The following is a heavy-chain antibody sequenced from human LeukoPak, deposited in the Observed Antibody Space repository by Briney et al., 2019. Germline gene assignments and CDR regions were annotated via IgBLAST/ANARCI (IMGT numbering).Heavy chain of an antibody. CDR3: ATRGYSSGCFAY. J-gene: IGHJ4*02. Sequence: PSETLSLTCTVSGGSISSYYWSWIRQPPGKGLEWIGYIYYSGSTNYNPSLKSRVTISVDTSKNQFSLKLSSVTAADTAVYYCATRGYSSGCFAYWGQGTLVTVSS. V-gene: IGHV4-59*08. D-gene: IGHD6-19*01. CDR1: GGSISSYY. CDR2: IYYSGST.